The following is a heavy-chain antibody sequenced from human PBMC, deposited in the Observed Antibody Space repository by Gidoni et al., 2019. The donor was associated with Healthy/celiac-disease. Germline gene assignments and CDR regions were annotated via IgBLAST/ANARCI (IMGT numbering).Heavy chain of an antibody. CDR2: IIPIFGTA. J-gene: IGHJ6*03. V-gene: IGHV1-69*01. CDR1: GGTFSSYA. CDR3: ARRDSGDEELNYYYMDV. D-gene: IGHD5-12*01. Sequence: QVQLVQSGAAFMKPGSSVNVSCQASGGTFSSYAISWVRQAPGQGLEWMGGIIPIFGTANYAQKLQGRVTITAEESTSTAYMELSSLRSEDTAVYYCARRDSGDEELNYYYMDVWGKGTTVTVSS.